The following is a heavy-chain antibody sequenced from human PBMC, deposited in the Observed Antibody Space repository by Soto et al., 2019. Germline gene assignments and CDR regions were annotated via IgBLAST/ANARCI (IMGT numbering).Heavy chain of an antibody. Sequence: SGKVSCKASGGTFSSYAISWVRQAPGQGLEWMGGIIPIFGTANYAQKSQGRVTITADESTSTAYMELSSLRSEDTAVYYCARDIIAVAVTGAFDIWGQVTMVTVSS. V-gene: IGHV1-69*13. D-gene: IGHD6-19*01. CDR3: ARDIIAVAVTGAFDI. CDR2: IIPIFGTA. CDR1: GGTFSSYA. J-gene: IGHJ3*02.